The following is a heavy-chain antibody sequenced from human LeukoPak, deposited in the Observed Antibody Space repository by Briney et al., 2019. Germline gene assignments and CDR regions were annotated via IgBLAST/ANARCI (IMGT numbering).Heavy chain of an antibody. Sequence: ASVKVSCKASGYTFTGYYMHWVRQAPGQGLEWMGWINPNSGGTNYARKFQGRVTMTRDTSISTAYMELSRLRSDDTAVYYCARVRGIAARPVWDYWGQGTLVTVSS. CDR1: GYTFTGYY. CDR3: ARVRGIAARPVWDY. J-gene: IGHJ4*02. V-gene: IGHV1-2*02. CDR2: INPNSGGT. D-gene: IGHD6-6*01.